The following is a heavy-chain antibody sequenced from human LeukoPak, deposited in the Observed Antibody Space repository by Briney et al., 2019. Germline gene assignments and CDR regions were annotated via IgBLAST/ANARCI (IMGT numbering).Heavy chain of an antibody. CDR3: AKVATTPVWAPDY. CDR2: IYSDGNT. Sequence: GGFLRLSCAASGLIISREFMSWVRQAPGQGLEWVAIIYSDGNTVYAESVKGRSTISRDTSKNRLFLHMDSLRVEDTALYYCAKVATTPVWAPDYWGQGTLVTVSS. J-gene: IGHJ4*02. CDR1: GLIISREF. D-gene: IGHD1-1*01. V-gene: IGHV3-53*01.